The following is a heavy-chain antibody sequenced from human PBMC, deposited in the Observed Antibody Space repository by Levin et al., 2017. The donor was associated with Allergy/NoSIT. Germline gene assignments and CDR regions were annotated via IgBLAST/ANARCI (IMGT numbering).Heavy chain of an antibody. CDR3: ATSRSFDY. CDR2: IKQDGSEK. Sequence: GESLKISCAAAGLTFSSYWMSWVRQAPGKGLEWVANIKQDGSEKYYVDSVKGRFTISRDNAKNSLYLQMNSLRADDTAVYYCATSRSFDYWGQGTLVTVSS. CDR1: GLTFSSYW. V-gene: IGHV3-7*02. J-gene: IGHJ4*02.